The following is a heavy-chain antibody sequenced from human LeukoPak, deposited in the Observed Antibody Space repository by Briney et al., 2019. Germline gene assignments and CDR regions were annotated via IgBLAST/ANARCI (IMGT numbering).Heavy chain of an antibody. J-gene: IGHJ6*04. CDR2: ISYDGSNK. CDR1: GFTFSSYG. CDR3: AKVDRVAAAARPYYCNGMDV. Sequence: GGSLRLSCAASGFTFSSYGMHWVRQAPGKGLEWVAVISYDGSNKYYADSVKGRFTISRDNSKNTLYLQMNSLKAEDTAVYYCAKVDRVAAAARPYYCNGMDVWGKGTTVTVSS. V-gene: IGHV3-30*18. D-gene: IGHD6-13*01.